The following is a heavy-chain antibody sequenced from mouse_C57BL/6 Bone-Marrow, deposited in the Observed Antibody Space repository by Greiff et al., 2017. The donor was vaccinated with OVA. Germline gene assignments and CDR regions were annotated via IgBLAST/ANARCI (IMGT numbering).Heavy chain of an antibody. V-gene: IGHV1-55*01. CDR1: GYTFTSYW. J-gene: IGHJ4*01. D-gene: IGHD1-1*01. Sequence: VQLQQPGAELVKPGASVKMSCKASGYTFTSYWITWVKQRPGQGLEWTGVIYPGSGRTNYNEKFKSKATLTVDTSSSTAYMQLSSLTSEDSAVYYCARSGITTVEGDFAMDYWGQGTSVTVSS. CDR3: ARSGITTVEGDFAMDY. CDR2: IYPGSGRT.